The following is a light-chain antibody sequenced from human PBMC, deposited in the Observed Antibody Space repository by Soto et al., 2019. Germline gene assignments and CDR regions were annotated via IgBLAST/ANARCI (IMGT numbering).Light chain of an antibody. Sequence: ETVMTQSPATLSVSPGERASLSCRASQSVSTNLAWYQQKPGQAPRLLIYAASTRAAGIPARFSGSGSGTEVTLTISSLQSEDSALYYCQQHNNWHPYTFGQGTRLEIK. CDR3: QQHNNWHPYT. CDR1: QSVSTN. J-gene: IGKJ2*01. V-gene: IGKV3-15*01. CDR2: AAS.